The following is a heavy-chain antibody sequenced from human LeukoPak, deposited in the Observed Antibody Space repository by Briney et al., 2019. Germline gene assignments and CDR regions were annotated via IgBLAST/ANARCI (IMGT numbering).Heavy chain of an antibody. D-gene: IGHD3-22*01. CDR1: GFTFSDYY. V-gene: IGHV3-11*05. CDR2: ISSSSTYT. CDR3: ARAGPYSYDSSGYRYFDY. J-gene: IGHJ4*02. Sequence: GGSLRLSCAASGFTFSDYYMSWIRQAPGKGLEWVSYISSSSTYTNYADSVKGRFTTSRDNAKNSLYLQMNSLRAEDTAVYYCARAGPYSYDSSGYRYFDYWGQGTLVTVSS.